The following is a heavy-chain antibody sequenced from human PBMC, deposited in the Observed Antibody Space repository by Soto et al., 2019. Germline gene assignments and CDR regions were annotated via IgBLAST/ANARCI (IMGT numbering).Heavy chain of an antibody. CDR3: GKSPPRGGPNWCGP. J-gene: IGHJ5*02. CDR2: IYTDGRT. D-gene: IGHD3-16*01. Sequence: PGGSLRLSCAASGFTVSSRYMSWVRQAPGKGLEWVSVIYTDGRTFYADSVKGRFTISRDNSKNTLYLQMNSLRAEDTAVYYCGKSPPRGGPNWCGPGGQGPRVTAPS. CDR1: GFTVSSRY. V-gene: IGHV3-66*01.